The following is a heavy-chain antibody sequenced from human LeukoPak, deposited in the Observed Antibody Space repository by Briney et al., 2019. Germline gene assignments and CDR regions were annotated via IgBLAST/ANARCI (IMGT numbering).Heavy chain of an antibody. Sequence: PGRSLRLSCAASGFTFSSYAMHWVRQAPGKGLEWVAVISYDGSNKYYADSVKGRFTISRDNSKNTLYLQMNSLRAEDTAVYYCAREHGDYSGGAFDIWGQGTMVTVSS. V-gene: IGHV3-30-3*01. D-gene: IGHD4-17*01. J-gene: IGHJ3*02. CDR2: ISYDGSNK. CDR1: GFTFSSYA. CDR3: AREHGDYSGGAFDI.